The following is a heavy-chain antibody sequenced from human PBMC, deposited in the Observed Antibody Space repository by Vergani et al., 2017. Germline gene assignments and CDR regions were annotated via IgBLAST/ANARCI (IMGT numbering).Heavy chain of an antibody. D-gene: IGHD3-3*01. J-gene: IGHJ3*02. CDR3: ARESVNVLRFLEWSGSFDI. V-gene: IGHV4-31*03. Sequence: QVQLQESGPGLVKSSETLSLTCTVSGGSISSGGYYWSWIRQHPGKGLEWIGYIYYSGSTYYNPSLKSRVTISVDTSKNQFSLKLSSVTAADTAVYYCARESVNVLRFLEWSGSFDIWGQGTMVTVPS. CDR2: IYYSGST. CDR1: GGSISSGGYY.